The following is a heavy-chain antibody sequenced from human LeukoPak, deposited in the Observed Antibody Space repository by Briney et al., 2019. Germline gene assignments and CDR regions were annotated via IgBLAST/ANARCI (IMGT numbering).Heavy chain of an antibody. CDR2: IIPIFGIA. Sequence: SVKVSCKASGGTFSSYAISWVRQAPGQGLEWMGRIIPIFGIANYAQKFQGRVTITADKSTSTAYMELSSLRSEDTAVYYCAREASSGYYPYYYYYGMDVWGQGTTVTVS. CDR1: GGTFSSYA. J-gene: IGHJ6*02. V-gene: IGHV1-69*04. CDR3: AREASSGYYPYYYYYGMDV. D-gene: IGHD3-22*01.